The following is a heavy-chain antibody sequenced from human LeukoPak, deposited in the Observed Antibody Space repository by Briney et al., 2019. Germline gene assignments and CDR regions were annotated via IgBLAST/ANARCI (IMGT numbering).Heavy chain of an antibody. V-gene: IGHV1-18*01. CDR1: GYSFILYG. CDR2: ISAYTGNT. CDR3: AKGQSGNYEYYFDF. D-gene: IGHD1-26*01. Sequence: PMASVKVSCKTSGYSFILYGITWVRQAPGQGLEWMGWISAYTGNTDYAQKLQGRVTMTTDTSTGTAYMELRSLRSDDTAVYYCAKGQSGNYEYYFDFWGQGTLVTVSS. J-gene: IGHJ4*02.